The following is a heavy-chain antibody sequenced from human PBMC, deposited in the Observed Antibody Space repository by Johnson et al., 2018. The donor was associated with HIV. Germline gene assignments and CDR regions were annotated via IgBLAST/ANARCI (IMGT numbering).Heavy chain of an antibody. V-gene: IGHV3-30-3*01. CDR1: GFTFSSYA. D-gene: IGHD4-17*01. CDR3: AREPEFGDLRKNDAFDI. J-gene: IGHJ3*02. CDR2: ISYDGSNK. Sequence: QVLLVESGGGVVQPRRSLRLSCAASGFTFSSYAMHWVRQAPGKGLEWVAVISYDGSNKYYADSVKGRFTISRDNSKNTLYLQMNSLRAEDTAVYYCAREPEFGDLRKNDAFDIWGQGTMVTVSS.